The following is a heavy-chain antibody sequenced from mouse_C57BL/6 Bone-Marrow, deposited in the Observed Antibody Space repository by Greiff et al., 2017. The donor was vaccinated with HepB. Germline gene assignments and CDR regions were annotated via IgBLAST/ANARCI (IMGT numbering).Heavy chain of an antibody. CDR2: IWWDDDK. CDR3: SRIAGGSIYALDY. J-gene: IGHJ4*01. D-gene: IGHD1-1*01. Sequence: QVSLKVSGPGILQPLQTLSLSRSLSGFSLSTVGMGVGWIRQPSGKGLEWLAHIWWDDDKDDNPALKSRLTISKDTSKNQVFLKIANVDTADPATYYCSRIAGGSIYALDYWGQGTSVTVSS. V-gene: IGHV8-8*01. CDR1: GFSLSTVGMG.